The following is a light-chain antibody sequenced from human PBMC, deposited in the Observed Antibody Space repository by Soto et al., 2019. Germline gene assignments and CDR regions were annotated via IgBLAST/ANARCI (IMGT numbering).Light chain of an antibody. V-gene: IGKV3-15*01. Sequence: EIVMTQSPATLSVSPGERATLSSRASQSVSSNLAWYQQKPGQAPRLLIYDASTRATGIPARFSGSGSGTEFTLTISSLRSEDFAVYYCQQYNNWPPLTFGGGTKVEIK. CDR3: QQYNNWPPLT. CDR2: DAS. J-gene: IGKJ4*01. CDR1: QSVSSN.